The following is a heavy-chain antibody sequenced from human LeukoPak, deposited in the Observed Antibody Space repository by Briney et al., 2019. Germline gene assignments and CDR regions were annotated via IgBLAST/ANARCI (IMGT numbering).Heavy chain of an antibody. Sequence: SETLSLTCSVSGASISSGDYYWTWIRQQPEKGLEWIGYIYHSGSTYYNPSLKSRLTISLDTSKNQFSLNLNSVTAADTAVYYCARKSGSNYFFDDWGQGTLVTVSS. CDR3: ARKSGSNYFFDD. D-gene: IGHD6-13*01. CDR1: GASISSGDYY. J-gene: IGHJ4*02. V-gene: IGHV4-31*03. CDR2: IYHSGST.